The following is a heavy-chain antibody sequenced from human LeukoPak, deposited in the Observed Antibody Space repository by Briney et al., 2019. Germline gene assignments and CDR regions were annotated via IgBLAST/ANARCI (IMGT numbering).Heavy chain of an antibody. Sequence: PGGSLRLSCAASGFTFSSYAMHWVRQAPGKGLEWIGSIYYSGSTYYNPSLKSRVTISVDTSKNQFSLKVSSVTAADTAVYYCARGITIIGEVGDSWGQGTLVTVSS. V-gene: IGHV4-39*07. CDR1: GFTFSSYA. D-gene: IGHD3-22*01. CDR3: ARGITIIGEVGDS. J-gene: IGHJ4*02. CDR2: IYYSGST.